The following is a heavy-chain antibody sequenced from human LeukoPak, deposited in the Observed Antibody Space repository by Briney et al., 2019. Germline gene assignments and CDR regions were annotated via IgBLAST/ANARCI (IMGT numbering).Heavy chain of an antibody. CDR3: ARGVVAALFDY. Sequence: SQTLSLTCTVSGGSISSGSYYWSWIRQPAGKGLGWIGRIYTSGSTNYNPSLKSRVTISVDTSKNQFSLKLSSVTAADTAVYYCARGVVAALFDYWGRGTLVTVSS. D-gene: IGHD2-15*01. V-gene: IGHV4-61*02. J-gene: IGHJ4*02. CDR1: GGSISSGSYY. CDR2: IYTSGST.